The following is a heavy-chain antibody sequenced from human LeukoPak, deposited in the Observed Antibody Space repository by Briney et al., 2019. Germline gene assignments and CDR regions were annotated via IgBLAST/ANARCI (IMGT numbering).Heavy chain of an antibody. CDR1: GGSISSGGYY. CDR2: IYYSGST. CDR3: ARGPAYYYDSSGYSLDY. D-gene: IGHD3-22*01. J-gene: IGHJ4*02. V-gene: IGHV4-31*03. Sequence: SETLSLTCTVSGGSISSGGYYWSWIRQHPGKGLEWIGYIYYSGSTYYNPSLKSRVTISVDTSKNQFSLKLSSVTAADTAVYYCARGPAYYYDSSGYSLDYWGQGTLVTVSS.